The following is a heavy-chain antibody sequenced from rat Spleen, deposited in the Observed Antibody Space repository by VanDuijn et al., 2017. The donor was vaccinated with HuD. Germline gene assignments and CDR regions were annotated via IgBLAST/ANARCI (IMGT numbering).Heavy chain of an antibody. Sequence: QVQLKESGPGLVQPSETLSLTCTVSGFSLTSYNVHWVRQPPGKGLEWMGVMWSGGSTDYNSALKSRLSISRDTSKNQVFLKMNSLKSEDTTTYYCARDYRDSYAHYFDYWGQGVMVTVSS. CDR2: MWSGGST. CDR1: GFSLTSYN. CDR3: ARDYRDSYAHYFDY. D-gene: IGHD1-12*01. V-gene: IGHV2-45*01. J-gene: IGHJ2*01.